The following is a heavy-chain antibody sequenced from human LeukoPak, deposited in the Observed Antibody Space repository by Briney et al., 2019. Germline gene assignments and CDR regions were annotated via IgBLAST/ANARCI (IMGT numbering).Heavy chain of an antibody. CDR2: FYYSGSP. V-gene: IGHV4-59*08. CDR3: ARRSSSGTSDY. D-gene: IGHD3-22*01. Sequence: TSETLSLTCTVSGGSISGYYWSWIRQAPGKGLEWIGHFYYSGSPSYNPSLKSRVTISVDTSKNQFSLKLSSVTAADTAVYYCARRSSSGTSDYWGQGTLVTVSS. J-gene: IGHJ4*02. CDR1: GGSISGYY.